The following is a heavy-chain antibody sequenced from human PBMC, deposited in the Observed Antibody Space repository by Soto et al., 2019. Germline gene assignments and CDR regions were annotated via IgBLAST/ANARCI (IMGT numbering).Heavy chain of an antibody. Sequence: EVQLVESGGGLVQPGGSLRLSCAASGFTFSSYSMNWVRQAPGNGLEWVSYISSSSSTIYYADSVKGRFTNSRENAKNALYLQMNSLRAEDTAVYYCAIANYYGSPGDFDYWGQGTLVTVSS. CDR3: AIANYYGSPGDFDY. CDR1: GFTFSSYS. D-gene: IGHD3-10*01. V-gene: IGHV3-48*01. CDR2: ISSSSSTI. J-gene: IGHJ4*02.